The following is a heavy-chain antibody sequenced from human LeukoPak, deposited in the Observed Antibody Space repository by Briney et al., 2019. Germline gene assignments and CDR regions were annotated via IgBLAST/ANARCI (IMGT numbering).Heavy chain of an antibody. V-gene: IGHV1-2*02. J-gene: IGHJ5*02. CDR2: INPNSGGT. D-gene: IGHD3-3*01. CDR3: ARGLASGYKYNWFDP. CDR1: GYTFTSYG. Sequence: GASVKVSCKASGYTFTSYGISWVRQAPGQGLEWMGWINPNSGGTNYAQKFQGRVTMTRDTSISTAYMELSRLRSDDTAVYYCARGLASGYKYNWFDPWGQGTLVTVSS.